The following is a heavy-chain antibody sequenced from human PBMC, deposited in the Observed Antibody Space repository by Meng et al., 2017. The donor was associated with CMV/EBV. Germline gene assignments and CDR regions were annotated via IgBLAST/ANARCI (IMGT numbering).Heavy chain of an antibody. CDR1: GGSFSCYY. D-gene: IGHD6-13*01. V-gene: IGHV4-34*01. Sequence: LQAQECGAGLLKPSESLSLTCAVYGGSFSCYYWSWIRQPPGKWLEWIGEINHSGSTNYNPSLKGRVTISVDTSKNQFSLKLSSVTAADTAVYYCAKGGIAAAGPFDYWGQGTLVTVSS. CDR2: INHSGST. J-gene: IGHJ4*01. CDR3: AKGGIAAAGPFDY.